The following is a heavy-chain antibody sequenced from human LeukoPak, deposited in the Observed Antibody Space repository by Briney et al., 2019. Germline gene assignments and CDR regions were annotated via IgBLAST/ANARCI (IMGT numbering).Heavy chain of an antibody. Sequence: GGSLRLSCAAAGFTFSTFNMNCVRQAPGKGLEWVSYIRSDSSDTWYADCVEGRFTISRDNGKNSLYVQMSTLRAEDTAVYYCAREGRSIDGDRLSGFDFWGQGTLVTVSS. CDR3: AREGRSIDGDRLSGFDF. V-gene: IGHV3-21*05. D-gene: IGHD4-17*01. J-gene: IGHJ4*02. CDR2: IRSDSSDT. CDR1: GFTFSTFN.